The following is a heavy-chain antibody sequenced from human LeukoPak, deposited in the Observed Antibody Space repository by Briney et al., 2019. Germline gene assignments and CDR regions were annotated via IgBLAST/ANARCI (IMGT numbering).Heavy chain of an antibody. J-gene: IGHJ4*02. CDR2: IANDGGST. CDR3: SKSHSVEQRGYFDY. D-gene: IGHD1/OR15-1a*01. CDR1: GFTFTTYA. V-gene: IGHV3-23*01. Sequence: GGSLRLSCAASGFTFTTYAMSWVRQAPGKGLEWVSSIANDGGSTYYADSVKGRFTISRDNSRNTVYLQMNSLRAEDMAVYYCSKSHSVEQRGYFDYWGQGTLVPVSS.